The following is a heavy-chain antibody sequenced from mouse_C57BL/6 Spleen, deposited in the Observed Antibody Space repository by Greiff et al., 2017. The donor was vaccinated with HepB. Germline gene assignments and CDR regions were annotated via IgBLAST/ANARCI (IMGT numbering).Heavy chain of an antibody. CDR3: TTTTMVKRFAY. CDR1: GFNIKDDY. D-gene: IGHD2-1*01. V-gene: IGHV14-4*01. Sequence: EVQLQESGAELVRPGASVKLSCTASGFNIKDDYMHWVKQRPEQGLEWIGWIDPENGDTEYASKFQGKATITADTSSNTAYLQLSSLTSEDTAVYYCTTTTMVKRFAYWGQGTLVTVSA. J-gene: IGHJ3*01. CDR2: IDPENGDT.